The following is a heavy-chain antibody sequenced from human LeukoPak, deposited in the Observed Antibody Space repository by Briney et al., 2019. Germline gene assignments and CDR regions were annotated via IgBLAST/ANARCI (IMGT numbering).Heavy chain of an antibody. V-gene: IGHV3-66*01. CDR3: ARLNYGSGSYYNYGMDV. CDR1: RFTVNNYY. Sequence: GGSLRLSCAASRFTVNNYYMTWVRQAPGKGLEWVSVVYSGGSTYYADSVKGRLTISRDNPRNTLYLQMNSLRAEDTAVYYCARLNYGSGSYYNYGMDVWGQGTTVTVSS. CDR2: VYSGGST. D-gene: IGHD3-10*01. J-gene: IGHJ6*02.